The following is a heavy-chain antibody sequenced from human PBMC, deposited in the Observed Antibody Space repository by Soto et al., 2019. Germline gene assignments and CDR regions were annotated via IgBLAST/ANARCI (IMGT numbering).Heavy chain of an antibody. D-gene: IGHD2-21*02. CDR2: VNPSGGNT. J-gene: IGHJ4*02. Sequence: QVQLMQSGAEVKKPGASVKVSCKASGDTFTEYYIHWVRQAPGQGLEWMGTVNPSGGNTTYAQDFLGRVTMTRDTSTSTLHMEMTSLTSEDTDVYYCARGGHVVVVTAALDYWGQGTLVTVSS. CDR1: GDTFTEYY. V-gene: IGHV1-46*01. CDR3: ARGGHVVVVTAALDY.